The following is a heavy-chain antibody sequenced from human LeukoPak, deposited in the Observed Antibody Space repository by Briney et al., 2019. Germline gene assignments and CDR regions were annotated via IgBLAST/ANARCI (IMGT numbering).Heavy chain of an antibody. CDR3: ARDLVYGDSFDY. D-gene: IGHD3-10*01. V-gene: IGHV3-30*04. CDR1: GFTFSSYG. J-gene: IGHJ4*02. CDR2: ISNDGRKT. Sequence: GGSLRLSCAASGFTFSSYGIPWVRQAPGKGLEWVTVISNDGRKTYYADSVKGRFTISRDNSKNTLYLQMNSLRAEDTAVYYCARDLVYGDSFDYWGQGTLVTVSS.